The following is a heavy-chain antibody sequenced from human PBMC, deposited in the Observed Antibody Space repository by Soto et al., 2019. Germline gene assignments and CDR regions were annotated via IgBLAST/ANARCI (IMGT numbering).Heavy chain of an antibody. CDR2: ISYDGNVA. V-gene: IGHV3-30*18. CDR3: AKEERLSNWHFEY. J-gene: IGHJ4*02. CDR1: GFTFSNYG. Sequence: QVQLVESGGGVVQPGRSLRLSCAASGFTFSNYGMHWVRQAPGKGLEWVIVISYDGNVAYYADSVKGRFTISRDNSKIALYLQMIRLGTEDTAMYSCAKEERLSNWHFEYWGQGTRVTVSS. D-gene: IGHD6-13*01.